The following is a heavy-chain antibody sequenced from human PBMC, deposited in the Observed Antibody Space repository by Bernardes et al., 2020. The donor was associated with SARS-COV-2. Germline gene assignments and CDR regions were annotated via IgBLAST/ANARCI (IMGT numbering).Heavy chain of an antibody. J-gene: IGHJ6*02. CDR2: ISSSGNTI. CDR3: RGVYYFYGMEV. CDR1: GFTFTTYS. V-gene: IGHV3-48*01. Sequence: GGSLRLSCAASGFTFTTYSMNWVRQAPGKGLEWVAYISSSGNTIYYADSVKGRFTISRDNAKDSLSLQMNSLRAEDTAVYYCRGVYYFYGMEVWGPGITVTVS.